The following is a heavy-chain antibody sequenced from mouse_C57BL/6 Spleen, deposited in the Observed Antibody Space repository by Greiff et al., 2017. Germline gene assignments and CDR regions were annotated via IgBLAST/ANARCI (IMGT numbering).Heavy chain of an antibody. CDR2: ISSGSSTI. Sequence: EVHLVESGGGLVKPGGSLKLSCAASGFTFSDYGMHWVRQAPEKGLEWVAYISSGSSTIYYADTVNGRFTISRDNAKNTLFLQMTSLRSEDTAMYYCARGTVVFDYWGQGTTLTVSS. CDR1: GFTFSDYG. D-gene: IGHD1-1*01. CDR3: ARGTVVFDY. V-gene: IGHV5-17*01. J-gene: IGHJ2*01.